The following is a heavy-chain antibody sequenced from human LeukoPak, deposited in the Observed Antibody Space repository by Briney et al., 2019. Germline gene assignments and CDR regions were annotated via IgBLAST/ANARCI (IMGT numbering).Heavy chain of an antibody. Sequence: GASVKVSCKASGYTFTSYDINWVRQATGQGLEWMGWMNPNSGNTGYAQKFQGRVTMTRNTSISTANMELSSLRSEDTAVYYCARSPFGGVIPREDYWGQGTLVTVSS. J-gene: IGHJ4*02. D-gene: IGHD3-16*01. CDR3: ARSPFGGVIPREDY. CDR1: GYTFTSYD. V-gene: IGHV1-8*01. CDR2: MNPNSGNT.